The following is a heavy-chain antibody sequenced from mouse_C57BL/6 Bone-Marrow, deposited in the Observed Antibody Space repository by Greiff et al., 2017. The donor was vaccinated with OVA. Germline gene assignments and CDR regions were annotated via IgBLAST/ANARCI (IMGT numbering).Heavy chain of an antibody. CDR2: IYPSDGST. J-gene: IGHJ4*01. Sequence: QVQLQQSGPELVKPGASVKLSCKASGYTFTSYDINWVKQRPGQGLEWIGWIYPSDGSTKYNEKFKGQATLTVDTSSSTAYMERHTLTSDDTAVYFCAGLFYYDGSSDAIDYWDQGTSVTVSS. CDR3: AGLFYYDGSSDAIDY. D-gene: IGHD1-1*01. CDR1: GYTFTSYD. V-gene: IGHV1-85*01.